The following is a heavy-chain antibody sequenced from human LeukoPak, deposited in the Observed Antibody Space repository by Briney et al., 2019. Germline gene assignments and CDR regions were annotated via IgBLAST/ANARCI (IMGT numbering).Heavy chain of an antibody. CDR2: IYPGDSDT. J-gene: IGHJ6*02. D-gene: IGHD2-2*01. CDR3: ARLGSAARNYYYGMDV. V-gene: IGHV5-51*01. CDR1: GYSFTSYW. Sequence: PGESLKISCKGSGYSFTSYWIGWVRQMPGKGLEWMGIIYPGDSDTRYSPSFQGQVTISAGKSISTAYLQWSSLKASDTAMYYCARLGSAARNYYYGMDVWGQETTVTVSS.